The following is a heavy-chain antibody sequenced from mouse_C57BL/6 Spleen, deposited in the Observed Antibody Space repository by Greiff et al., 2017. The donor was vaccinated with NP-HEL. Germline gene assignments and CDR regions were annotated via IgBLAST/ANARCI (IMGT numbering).Heavy chain of an antibody. J-gene: IGHJ4*01. CDR2: INPNNGGT. CDR1: GYTFTDYN. D-gene: IGHD6-2*01. V-gene: IGHV1-18*01. CDR3: ARLGSPCYYAMDY. Sequence: EVQLQQSGPELVKPGASVKIPCKASGYTFTDYNMDWVKQSHGKSLEWIGDINPNNGGTIYNQKFKGKATLTVAKSSSTAYMELRSLTSEDTAVYYCARLGSPCYYAMDYWGQGTSVTVSS.